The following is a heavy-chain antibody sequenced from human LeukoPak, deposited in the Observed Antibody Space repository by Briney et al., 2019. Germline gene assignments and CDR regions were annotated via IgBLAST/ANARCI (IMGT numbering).Heavy chain of an antibody. CDR2: ISSNSTYI. V-gene: IGHV3-21*01. Sequence: PGRSLRLSCAASGFNVITNYMSWVRQAPGEGLEWVSSISSNSTYIYYAESLKGRFTTSRDNAKNSLYLQMNSLRAEDTAVYYCASPRCCSGGTCYGWAYWGQGTLVTVSP. CDR1: GFNVITNY. J-gene: IGHJ4*02. D-gene: IGHD2-15*01. CDR3: ASPRCCSGGTCYGWAY.